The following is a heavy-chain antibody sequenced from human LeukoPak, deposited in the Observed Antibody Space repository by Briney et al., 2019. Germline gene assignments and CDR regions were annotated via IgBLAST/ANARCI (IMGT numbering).Heavy chain of an antibody. D-gene: IGHD4-11*01. CDR1: GYTFTNYY. V-gene: IGHV1-2*02. CDR2: INPNSGGT. Sequence: ASVKVSCKASGYTFTNYYIHWVRQAPGQGLEWMGWINPNSGGTNYAQKFQGRVTMTRDTSISTAYMELSRLKSDDTAVYYCAKDAIVRDYSNSDYWGQGTLVTVSS. CDR3: AKDAIVRDYSNSDY. J-gene: IGHJ4*02.